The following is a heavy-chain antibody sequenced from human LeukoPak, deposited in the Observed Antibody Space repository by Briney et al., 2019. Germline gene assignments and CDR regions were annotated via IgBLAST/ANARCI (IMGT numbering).Heavy chain of an antibody. Sequence: GGSLRLSCAASGFTVSSNYMSWVRQAPGKGLEWVSVIYSGGSTYYADSVKGRFTISRDNSKNTLYLQMNSLRAEDTAVYYCARVYPIYYYYGMDVWGQGTTVTVSS. CDR2: IYSGGST. CDR3: ARVYPIYYYYGMDV. CDR1: GFTVSSNY. V-gene: IGHV3-66*01. J-gene: IGHJ6*02.